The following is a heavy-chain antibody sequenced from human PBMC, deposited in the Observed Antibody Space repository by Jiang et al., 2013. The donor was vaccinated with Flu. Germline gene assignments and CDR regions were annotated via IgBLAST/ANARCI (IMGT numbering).Heavy chain of an antibody. V-gene: IGHV5-51*01. D-gene: IGHD3-16*02. CDR2: IYPGDSDT. CDR3: ARQDDYVWGSYRYTGPLDY. J-gene: IGHJ4*02. CDR1: GYSFTSYW. Sequence: ISCKGSGYSFTSYWIGWVRQMPGKGLEWMGIIYPGDSDTRYSPSFQGQVTISADKSISTAYLQWSSLKASDTAMYYCARQDDYVWGSYRYTGPLDYWGQGTLVTVSS.